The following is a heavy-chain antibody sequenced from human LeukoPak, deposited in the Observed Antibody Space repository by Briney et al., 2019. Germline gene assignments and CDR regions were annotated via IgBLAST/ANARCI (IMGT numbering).Heavy chain of an antibody. CDR2: INPNSGGT. Sequence: ASVKVSCKASGYTFTDYYMHWVRQAPGQGLEWMGWINPNSGGTSYAQKFQGRVTMTRDTSISTAYMELSRLRSDDTAVYYCARGGIVASTTASFDYWGQGTLVTASS. CDR1: GYTFTDYY. J-gene: IGHJ4*02. D-gene: IGHD5-12*01. V-gene: IGHV1-2*02. CDR3: ARGGIVASTTASFDY.